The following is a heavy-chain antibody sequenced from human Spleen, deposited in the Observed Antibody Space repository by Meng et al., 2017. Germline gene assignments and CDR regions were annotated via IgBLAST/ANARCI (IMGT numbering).Heavy chain of an antibody. J-gene: IGHJ2*01. D-gene: IGHD1-26*01. V-gene: IGHV4-31*01. CDR1: GGSISSCGYS. CDR2: LYDNKIT. CDR3: ANVGGSDNDWYFDL. Sequence: VRPQVAAPGPGQRSPALSLTLSVTGGSISSCGYSWTCIRPQPGKALGWMRYLYDNKITDGTTALKRLVTIPVDTSKDQFTLKLSPVIASDTAVDYGANVGGSDNDWYFDLWGRGTLVTVSS.